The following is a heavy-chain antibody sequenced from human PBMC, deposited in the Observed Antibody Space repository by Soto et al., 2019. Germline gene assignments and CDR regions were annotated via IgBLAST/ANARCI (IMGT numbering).Heavy chain of an antibody. CDR2: ISTYSGDT. CDR1: GYTFFTYD. CDR3: ARHHGATTSENWFDP. J-gene: IGHJ5*02. V-gene: IGHV1-18*01. Sequence: QVHLVQSGVEVKTPGASVKVSCKASGYTFFTYDISWVRQAPGQGLEWMGWISTYSGDTKYAQKFQGRVTMTTDTSTTTAYIELRSVRSYDTAVYYCARHHGATTSENWFDPLGQGTVVTVSS. D-gene: IGHD5-12*01.